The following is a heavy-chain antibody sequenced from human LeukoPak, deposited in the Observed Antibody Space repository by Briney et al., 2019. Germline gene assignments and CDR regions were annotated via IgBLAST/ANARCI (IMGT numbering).Heavy chain of an antibody. CDR3: ARDYYDSSGYYYDPFDY. Sequence: GGSPRLSCAASGFTFSSYSMNWVRQAPGKGLEWVSSISSSSSYIYYADSVKGRFTISRDNAKNSLYLQMNSLRAEDTAVYYCARDYYDSSGYYYDPFDYWGQGTLVTVSS. CDR1: GFTFSSYS. V-gene: IGHV3-21*01. CDR2: ISSSSSYI. J-gene: IGHJ4*02. D-gene: IGHD3-22*01.